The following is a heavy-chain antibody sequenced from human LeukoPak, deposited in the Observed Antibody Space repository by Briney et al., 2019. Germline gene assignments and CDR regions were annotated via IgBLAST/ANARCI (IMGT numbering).Heavy chain of an antibody. CDR1: GGSISSYY. D-gene: IGHD3-16*01. CDR2: IYYSGST. V-gene: IGHV4-59*01. Sequence: PSETLSLTCTVSGGSISSYYWSWIRQPPGKGLEWIGYIYYSGSTSYNPSLKSRVTISVDTSKNQFSLKLSSVTAADTAVYYCARGSNYDYVWGRTNWFDPWGQGTLVTVSS. CDR3: ARGSNYDYVWGRTNWFDP. J-gene: IGHJ5*02.